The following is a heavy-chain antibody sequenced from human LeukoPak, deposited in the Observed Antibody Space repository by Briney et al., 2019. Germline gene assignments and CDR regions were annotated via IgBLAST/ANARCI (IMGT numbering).Heavy chain of an antibody. CDR3: ARAPGYCSGGSCFPAGTFDY. CDR2: ISSSGSTI. Sequence: GGSLRLSCAASGFTFSSYEMNWVRQAPGKGLEWVSYISSSGSTIYYADSVKGRFTISRDNAKNSLYLQMNSLRAEDTAVYYCARAPGYCSGGSCFPAGTFDYWGQGTLVTVSS. J-gene: IGHJ4*02. D-gene: IGHD2-15*01. V-gene: IGHV3-48*03. CDR1: GFTFSSYE.